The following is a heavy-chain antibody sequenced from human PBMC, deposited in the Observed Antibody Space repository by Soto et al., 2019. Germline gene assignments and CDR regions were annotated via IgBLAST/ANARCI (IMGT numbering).Heavy chain of an antibody. V-gene: IGHV3-23*01. CDR2: LSGTGDVT. J-gene: IGHJ4*02. D-gene: IGHD6-19*01. CDR1: GFTFRSYA. CDR3: AKPRIYSGWYYFDY. Sequence: EVQLLESGGGLVQPGGSLRLSCAASGFTFRSYAMSWVRQAPGKGPEWVSALSGTGDVTYYADSVKGRFTLSRDNSKNTLHLQMNGLRAEDTAVYYCAKPRIYSGWYYFDYWGQGTLVTVSS.